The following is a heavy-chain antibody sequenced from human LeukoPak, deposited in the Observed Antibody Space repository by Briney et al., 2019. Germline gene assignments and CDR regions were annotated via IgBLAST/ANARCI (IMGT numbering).Heavy chain of an antibody. J-gene: IGHJ6*03. CDR1: GFTFSSYG. D-gene: IGHD3-3*01. CDR2: IRYDGSNK. V-gene: IGHV3-30*02. CDR3: ARGATYYDFWSGYDYYYYYYMDV. Sequence: PGGSLRLSCAASGFTFSSYGMHWVRQTPGKGLEWVAFIRYDGSNKYYADSVKGRFTISRDNSKNTLYLQMNSLRAEDTAVYYCARGATYYDFWSGYDYYYYYYMDVWGKGTTVTVSS.